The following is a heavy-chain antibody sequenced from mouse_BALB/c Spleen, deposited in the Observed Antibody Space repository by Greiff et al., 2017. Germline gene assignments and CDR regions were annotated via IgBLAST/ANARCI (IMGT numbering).Heavy chain of an antibody. CDR3: ARPYYGSSYWYFDV. CDR1: GYTFSSYW. J-gene: IGHJ1*01. D-gene: IGHD1-1*01. Sequence: QVQLKQSGAELMKPGASVKISCKATGYTFSSYWIEWVKQRPGHGLEWIGEILPGSGSTNYNEKFKGKATFTADTSSNTAYMQLSSLTSEDSAVYYCARPYYGSSYWYFDVWGAGTTVTVSS. CDR2: ILPGSGST. V-gene: IGHV1-9*01.